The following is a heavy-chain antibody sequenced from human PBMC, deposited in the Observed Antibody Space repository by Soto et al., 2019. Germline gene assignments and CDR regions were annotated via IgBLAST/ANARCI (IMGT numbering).Heavy chain of an antibody. CDR3: VGEPYNYFDL. CDR1: GFTFSSYG. CDR2: IWYDGSNK. Sequence: GGSLRLSCAASGFTFSSYGMHWVRRAPGKGLEWVAVIWYDGSNKYYADSVKGRFTISRDNAKNTLYLQMNSLRAEDTAVYYCVGEPYNYFDLWGQGMLVTVSS. J-gene: IGHJ4*02. D-gene: IGHD1-1*01. V-gene: IGHV3-33*03.